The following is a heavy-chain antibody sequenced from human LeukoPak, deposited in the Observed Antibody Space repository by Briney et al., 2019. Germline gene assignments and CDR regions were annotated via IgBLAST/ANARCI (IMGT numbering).Heavy chain of an antibody. J-gene: IGHJ4*02. CDR3: ARDWVVCSSTSCYAAHFDY. D-gene: IGHD2-2*01. CDR2: TYYRSKWYN. CDR1: GDSVSSNSAA. Sequence: SQTLSLTCAISGDSVSSNSAAWNWIRQSPSRGLEWLGRTYYRSKWYNDYAVSVKSRITINPDTSKNQFPLQLNSVTPEDTAVYYCARDWVVCSSTSCYAAHFDYWGQGTLVTVSS. V-gene: IGHV6-1*01.